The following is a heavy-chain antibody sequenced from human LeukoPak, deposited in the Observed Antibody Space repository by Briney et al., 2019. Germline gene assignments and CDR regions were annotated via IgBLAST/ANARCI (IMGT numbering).Heavy chain of an antibody. D-gene: IGHD7-27*01. V-gene: IGHV3-30*03. Sequence: PGGSLRLSCAASGFTFSSHGMHWVRQAPGKGLEWVAVLSFDGSNEDHADSVKGRFTISRDNAKNPLYLQMNSLRAEDTAVYYCARDQTAELGTFDYWGQGTLVTVSS. CDR2: LSFDGSNE. CDR1: GFTFSSHG. CDR3: ARDQTAELGTFDY. J-gene: IGHJ4*02.